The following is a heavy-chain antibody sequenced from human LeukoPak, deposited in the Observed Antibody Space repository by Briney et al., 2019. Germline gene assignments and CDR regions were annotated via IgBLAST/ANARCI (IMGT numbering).Heavy chain of an antibody. CDR2: IYYSGST. CDR1: GGSISSSSYY. J-gene: IGHJ3*02. CDR3: ARQAAYYDILTGWSAGSFDI. D-gene: IGHD3-9*01. V-gene: IGHV4-39*01. Sequence: PSETLSLTCTVSGGSISSSSYYWGWIRQPPGKGLEWTGSIYYSGSTYYNPSLKSRVTISVDTSKNQFSLKLSSVTAADTAVYYCARQAAYYDILTGWSAGSFDIWGQGTMVTVSS.